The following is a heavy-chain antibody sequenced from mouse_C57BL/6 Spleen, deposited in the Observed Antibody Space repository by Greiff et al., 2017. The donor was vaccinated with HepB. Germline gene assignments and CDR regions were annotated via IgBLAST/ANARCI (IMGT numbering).Heavy chain of an antibody. CDR3: ARENMITTGAWFAY. Sequence: DVQLQESGTVLARPGASVKMSCKTSGYTFTSYWMHWVKQRPGQGLEWIGAIYPGNSDTSYNQKFKGKAKLTAVTSASTAYMELSSLTSEDTAVYYCARENMITTGAWFAYWGQGTVVTVSA. D-gene: IGHD2-4*01. J-gene: IGHJ3*01. CDR2: IYPGNSDT. CDR1: GYTFTSYW. V-gene: IGHV1-5*01.